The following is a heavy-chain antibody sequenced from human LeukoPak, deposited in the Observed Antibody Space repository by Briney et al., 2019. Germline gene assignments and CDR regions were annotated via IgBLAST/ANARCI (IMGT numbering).Heavy chain of an antibody. Sequence: SETLSLTCAVSGGPLTSYYWSWIRQPPGKGLEWIGFIYYRGSTNYNPSLESRVTISVDTSKSQFSLKLSSVTAADTAVYYCARHMYSSSWYLWFDPWGQGTLVTVSS. CDR3: ARHMYSSSWYLWFDP. D-gene: IGHD6-13*01. CDR1: GGPLTSYY. V-gene: IGHV4-59*08. J-gene: IGHJ5*02. CDR2: IYYRGST.